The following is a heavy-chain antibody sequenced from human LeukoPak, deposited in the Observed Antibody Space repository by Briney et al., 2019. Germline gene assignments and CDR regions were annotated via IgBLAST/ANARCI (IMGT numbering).Heavy chain of an antibody. V-gene: IGHV4-30-2*01. CDR2: IYHSGST. CDR3: ARGSGAFDI. CDR1: GVSVSSGSYY. J-gene: IGHJ3*02. Sequence: NASETLSLTCTVSGVSVSSGSYYWSWIRQPPGKGLGWIGYIYHSGSTYYSPSLKSRVTISVDRSKNQFSLKLSSVTAADTAVYYCARGSGAFDIWGQGTMVTVSS.